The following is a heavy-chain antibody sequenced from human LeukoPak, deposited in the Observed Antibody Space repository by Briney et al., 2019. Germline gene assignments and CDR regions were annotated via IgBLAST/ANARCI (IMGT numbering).Heavy chain of an antibody. CDR2: IYHSGST. CDR1: GGSISSGGYS. V-gene: IGHV4-30-2*01. J-gene: IGHJ5*02. Sequence: SETLSLTCAVSGGSISSGGYSWSWIRQPPGKGLEWIGYIYHSGSTYYNPSLKSRVTISVDRSKNQFSLKLSSVTAADTAVYYCARERITMVRGVTDNWFAPWGQGTLVTVSS. CDR3: ARERITMVRGVTDNWFAP. D-gene: IGHD3-10*01.